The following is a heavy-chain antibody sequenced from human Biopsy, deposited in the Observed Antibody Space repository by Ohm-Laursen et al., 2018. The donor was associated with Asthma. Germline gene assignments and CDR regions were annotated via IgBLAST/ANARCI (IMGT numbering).Heavy chain of an antibody. CDR1: GFTFSSFG. CDR3: ARKIAARGGMGV. J-gene: IGHJ6*02. D-gene: IGHD6-6*01. Sequence: SLRLSCTASGFTFSSFGMHWVRQAPGKGLEWVSFIWYDGRKKTYADSVKGRFTNSRDNSKNTLYLQMNSLRAEDTAVYYCARKIAARGGMGVWGQGTTVTVSS. CDR2: IWYDGRKK. V-gene: IGHV3-33*08.